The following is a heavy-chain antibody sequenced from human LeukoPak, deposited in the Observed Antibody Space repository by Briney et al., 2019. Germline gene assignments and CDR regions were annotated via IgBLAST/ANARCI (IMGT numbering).Heavy chain of an antibody. V-gene: IGHV3-48*03. J-gene: IGHJ5*02. CDR2: ISSSGSTI. Sequence: GGSLRLSCAASGFTFSSYEMNWVRQAPGKGLEWVSYISSSGSTIYYADSVKGRFTISRDNAKNSLYLQMNSLRAEDTAVYYCARGMGMATIRFGTWFDPWGQGTLVTVSS. D-gene: IGHD5-24*01. CDR1: GFTFSSYE. CDR3: ARGMGMATIRFGTWFDP.